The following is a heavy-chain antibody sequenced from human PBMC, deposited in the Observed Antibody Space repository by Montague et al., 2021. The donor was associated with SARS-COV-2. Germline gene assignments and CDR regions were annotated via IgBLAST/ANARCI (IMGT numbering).Heavy chain of an antibody. CDR2: IYYSGST. V-gene: IGHV4-59*01. CDR1: GGSISSYY. D-gene: IGHD2-15*01. CDR3: ARRSLGYCSGGSCYSAFDP. Sequence: SETLSLTCTVSGGSISSYYWSWIRQPPGKGLEWIGYIYYSGSTNCNPSLKSRVTISVDASKNQFSLKLSSVTAADTAVYYCARRSLGYCSGGSCYSAFDPWG. J-gene: IGHJ5*02.